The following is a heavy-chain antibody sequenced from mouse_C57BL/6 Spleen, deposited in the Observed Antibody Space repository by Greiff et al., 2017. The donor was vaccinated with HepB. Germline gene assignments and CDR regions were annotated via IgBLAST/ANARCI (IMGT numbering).Heavy chain of an antibody. J-gene: IGHJ4*01. V-gene: IGHV1-15*01. CDR1: GYTFTDYE. D-gene: IGHD2-4*01. Sequence: VQLQQPGAELVRPGASVTLSCKASGYTFTDYEMHWVKQTPVHGLEWIGAIDPETGGTAYNQKFKGKAILTADKSSSTAYMELRSLTSEDSAVYYCTRYRDYDRVLYAMDYWGQGTSVTVSS. CDR3: TRYRDYDRVLYAMDY. CDR2: IDPETGGT.